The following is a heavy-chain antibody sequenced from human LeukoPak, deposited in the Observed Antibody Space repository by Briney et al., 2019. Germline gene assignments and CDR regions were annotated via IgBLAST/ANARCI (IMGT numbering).Heavy chain of an antibody. CDR3: ERATAVPGEFDY. V-gene: IGHV3-30*04. CDR1: GFTVSSYS. J-gene: IGHJ4*03. Sequence: SGGSLKLSCAASGFTVSSYSMRWVRLAPGKGLEWVEVISYDGSNQFNADFVKARFTIYRDNSKSTLYLKMKSLRAEDTAVYCCERATAVPGEFDYWGHGTLVTVSS. D-gene: IGHD6-19*01. CDR2: ISYDGSNQ.